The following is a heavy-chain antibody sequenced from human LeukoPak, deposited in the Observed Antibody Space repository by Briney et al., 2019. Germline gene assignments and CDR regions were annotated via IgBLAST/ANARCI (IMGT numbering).Heavy chain of an antibody. Sequence: GGSLRLSCAASGFTFSSYSMNWVRQAPGKGLEWVSYISSGRTNIYYAASVKGRFTISRDNAKNSLYLQMDSLRAEDTAVYYCARALNSGYYWGIGYWGQGTLVTVSS. CDR2: ISSGRTNI. V-gene: IGHV3-48*01. D-gene: IGHD3-22*01. CDR1: GFTFSSYS. CDR3: ARALNSGYYWGIGY. J-gene: IGHJ4*02.